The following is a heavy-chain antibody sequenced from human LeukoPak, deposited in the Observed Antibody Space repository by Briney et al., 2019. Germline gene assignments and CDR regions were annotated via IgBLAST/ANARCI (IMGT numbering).Heavy chain of an antibody. CDR3: AKTKVPNSGWGATDC. CDR1: GFTFNRYA. V-gene: IGHV3-23*01. D-gene: IGHD6-19*01. CDR2: ISYSGGST. J-gene: IGHJ4*02. Sequence: PGGSLRLSCAASGFTFNRYAMSWVRQAPGMGLEWVSGISYSGGSTYYADSVKGRFTISRDNPKNMVPLIMNSLRGEDTAVYYCAKTKVPNSGWGATDCWGQGTLVTVSS.